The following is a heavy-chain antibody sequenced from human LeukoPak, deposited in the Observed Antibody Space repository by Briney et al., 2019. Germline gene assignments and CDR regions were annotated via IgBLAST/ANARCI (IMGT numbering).Heavy chain of an antibody. Sequence: GGSLRLSCAASRFTFTSYAMSWVRQAPGKGLEWVSSISGSGGSTIYADSVKGRFTISRDNSRNTLSLQMNSLRVEDTAIYYCAKGHIDSSGYYTYFQHWGQGTLVTVSS. CDR1: RFTFTSYA. CDR2: ISGSGGST. D-gene: IGHD3-22*01. J-gene: IGHJ1*01. CDR3: AKGHIDSSGYYTYFQH. V-gene: IGHV3-23*01.